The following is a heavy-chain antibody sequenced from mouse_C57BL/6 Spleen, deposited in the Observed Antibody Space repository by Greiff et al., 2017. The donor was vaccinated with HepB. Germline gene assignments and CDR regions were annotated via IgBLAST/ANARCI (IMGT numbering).Heavy chain of an antibody. V-gene: IGHV1-61*01. J-gene: IGHJ2*01. CDR1: GYTFTSYW. CDR2: IYPSDSET. D-gene: IGHD2-2*01. Sequence: VQLQQPGAELVRPGSSVKLSCKASGYTFTSYWMDWVKQRPGQGLEWIGNIYPSDSETHYNQKFKDKATLTVDKSSSTAYMQLSSLTSEDSAVYYCARSIYSGYDGNFDYWGQGTTLTVSS. CDR3: ARSIYSGYDGNFDY.